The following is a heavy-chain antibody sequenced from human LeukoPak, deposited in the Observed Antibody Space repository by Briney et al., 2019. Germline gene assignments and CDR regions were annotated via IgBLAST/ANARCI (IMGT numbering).Heavy chain of an antibody. CDR1: GGTFSSYA. CDR3: ARDDVGSAMVWFYFDY. Sequence: GASVKVSCKASGGTFSSYAISWVRQAPGQGLEWMGRIIPILGIANYAQKFQGRVTITADKSTSTAYMELSSLRSEDTAVYYRARDDVGSAMVWFYFDYWGQGTLATVSS. CDR2: IIPILGIA. D-gene: IGHD5-18*01. J-gene: IGHJ4*02. V-gene: IGHV1-69*04.